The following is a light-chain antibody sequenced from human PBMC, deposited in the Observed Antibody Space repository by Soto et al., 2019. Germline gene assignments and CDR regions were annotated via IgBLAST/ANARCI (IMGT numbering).Light chain of an antibody. CDR2: DDT. J-gene: IGLJ3*02. CDR1: NVGSKV. Sequence: SYELTQPPSVSVAPGQTATISCGGNNVGSKVVHWYQQKPGQAPVLVVYDDTYRPSGIPERFSCSNSGNTATLTISRVEAGDEADYYCQVWHIGSYRVFGGGTQLTVL. V-gene: IGLV3-21*02. CDR3: QVWHIGSYRV.